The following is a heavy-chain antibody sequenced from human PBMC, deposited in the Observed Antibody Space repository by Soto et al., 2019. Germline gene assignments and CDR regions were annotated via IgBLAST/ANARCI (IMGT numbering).Heavy chain of an antibody. CDR1: DGKSGGDG. Sequence: SETKCVTRSVADGKSGGDGGSWIRKKKGKGLEWIGYIYYGGSTHSNPSLKSRVTISVDTSKNQFSLKLSSVTAADTAVYYCARTSYHSSGTAADPXXHRTLVTVSS. D-gene: IGHD3-22*01. CDR3: ARTSYHSSGTAADP. CDR2: IYYGGST. J-gene: IGHJ5*02. V-gene: IGHV4-59*12.